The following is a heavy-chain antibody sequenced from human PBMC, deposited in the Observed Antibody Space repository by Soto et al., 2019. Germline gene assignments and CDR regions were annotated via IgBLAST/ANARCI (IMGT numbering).Heavy chain of an antibody. CDR2: INPSGGST. Sequence: GASVKVSCKASGYTFTSYYMHWVRQAPGQGLEWMGIINPSGGSTSYAQKFQGRVTMTRDTSTSTVYMELSSLRSEDTAVYYCARGEGFVSGGSCQDGMDVWGQGTTVTVSS. J-gene: IGHJ6*02. D-gene: IGHD2-15*01. CDR1: GYTFTSYY. V-gene: IGHV1-46*01. CDR3: ARGEGFVSGGSCQDGMDV.